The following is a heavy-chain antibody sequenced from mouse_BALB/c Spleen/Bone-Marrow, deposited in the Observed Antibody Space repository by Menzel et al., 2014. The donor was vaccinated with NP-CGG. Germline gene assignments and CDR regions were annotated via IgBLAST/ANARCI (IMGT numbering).Heavy chain of an antibody. V-gene: IGHV5-4*02. J-gene: IGHJ1*01. Sequence: EVMLVESGGGLVKPGGSLKLFCAASGFTFSDYYMYWVRQTPEKRLEWVATISDGGSYTYYPDSVKGRFTISRDDAKNNLYLQMSSLKSEDTAMYYCARFYYYGSSYFDVWGAGTTVTVSS. CDR3: ARFYYYGSSYFDV. CDR1: GFTFSDYY. D-gene: IGHD1-1*01. CDR2: ISDGGSYT.